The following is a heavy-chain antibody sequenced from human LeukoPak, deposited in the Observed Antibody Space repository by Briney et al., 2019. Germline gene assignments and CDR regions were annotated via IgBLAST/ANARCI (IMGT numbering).Heavy chain of an antibody. J-gene: IGHJ4*02. V-gene: IGHV3-48*03. CDR1: GFTFSSYE. D-gene: IGHD3-10*01. CDR3: AREGAGIMIRGVILDY. Sequence: PGGSLGLSCEASGFTFSSYEMNWVRQAPGKGLEWVSYISNIDTTIYYADSVKGRFTISRDNAKNSLYLQMNSLRAEDTALYYCAREGAGIMIRGVILDYWGQGTLVTVSS. CDR2: ISNIDTTI.